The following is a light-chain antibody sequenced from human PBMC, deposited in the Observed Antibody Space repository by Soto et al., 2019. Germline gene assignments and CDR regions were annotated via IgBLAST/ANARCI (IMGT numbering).Light chain of an antibody. CDR1: SSNIGGYH. CDR3: VAWDDSLSGVV. V-gene: IGLV1-47*01. J-gene: IGLJ3*02. CDR2: KSD. Sequence: QSVLTQPPSASGTPGQRVTISCSGGSSNIGGYHVYWYHQLPGAAHTLLMYKSDQRPSGVPDRFSGSKSGTSASLVISGLRSEDEAEYYCVAWDDSLSGVVFGEGTKVTVL.